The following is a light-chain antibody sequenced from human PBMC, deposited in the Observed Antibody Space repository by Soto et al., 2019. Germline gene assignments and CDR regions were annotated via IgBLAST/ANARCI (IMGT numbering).Light chain of an antibody. V-gene: IGKV3-15*01. CDR1: QSVSSK. Sequence: EIVMTQSPATLSVSPGERATLSCRASQSVSSKLAWYQQKPGQAPRLLIYGASTRATGIPARFSGSGSGTEFTLTISSLQSEDFAVYDCQQYNNWPPRAWTFGQGTKVEIK. J-gene: IGKJ1*01. CDR2: GAS. CDR3: QQYNNWPPRAWT.